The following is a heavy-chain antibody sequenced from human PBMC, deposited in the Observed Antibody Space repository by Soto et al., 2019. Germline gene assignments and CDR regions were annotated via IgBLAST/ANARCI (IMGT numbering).Heavy chain of an antibody. Sequence: QVQLVQSGAEVKKPGASVKVSCKASGYTFTSYGISWVRQAPGQGLEWMGWISAYNGNTNYAQKPQGRVTMTTDTATSTAYMELRSLRSADTAVYYCARDRTYQYYDFWSGYGGGWFDPWGQGTLVTVSS. CDR2: ISAYNGNT. D-gene: IGHD3-3*01. CDR1: GYTFTSYG. J-gene: IGHJ5*02. CDR3: ARDRTYQYYDFWSGYGGGWFDP. V-gene: IGHV1-18*04.